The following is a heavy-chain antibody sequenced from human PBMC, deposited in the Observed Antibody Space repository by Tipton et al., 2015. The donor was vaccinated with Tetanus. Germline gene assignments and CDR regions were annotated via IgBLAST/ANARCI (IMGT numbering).Heavy chain of an antibody. D-gene: IGHD3-22*01. CDR2: MNPNSGNT. J-gene: IGHJ4*02. Sequence: QSGPEVKRPGASVKVSCKASGYTFTSYDINWVRQATGQGLEWMGWMNPNSGNTGYAQKFQGRVTMTRNTSISTAYMELSSLRSEDTVVYYCARRVYDSEETRIDYWGQGTLVTVSS. V-gene: IGHV1-8*01. CDR3: ARRVYDSEETRIDY. CDR1: GYTFTSYD.